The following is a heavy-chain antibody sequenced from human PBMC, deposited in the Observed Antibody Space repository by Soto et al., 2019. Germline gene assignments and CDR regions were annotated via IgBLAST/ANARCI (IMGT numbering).Heavy chain of an antibody. Sequence: QVQLVESGGGVVQPGRSLRLSCAASGFTFSSYAMHWVRQAPGKGLEWVAVISYDGSNKYYADSVKGRFTISRDNSKNTLYLQMNSLRAEDTAVYYCARASSSSLYYYGMDVWGQGTTVTVSS. D-gene: IGHD6-6*01. CDR2: ISYDGSNK. J-gene: IGHJ6*02. V-gene: IGHV3-30-3*01. CDR1: GFTFSSYA. CDR3: ARASSSSLYYYGMDV.